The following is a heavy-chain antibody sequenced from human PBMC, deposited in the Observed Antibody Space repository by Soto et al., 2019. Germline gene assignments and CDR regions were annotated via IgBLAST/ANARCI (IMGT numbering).Heavy chain of an antibody. J-gene: IGHJ4*02. D-gene: IGHD2-15*01. CDR2: IYYSGST. Sequence: PSETLSLTCTVSGGSISSSSYYWGWIRQPPGKGLEWIGSIYYSGSTYYNPSLKSRVTISVDTSKNQFSLKLSSVTAADTAVYYCARGDSEGYFDYWGQGTLVTVSS. CDR3: ARGDSEGYFDY. V-gene: IGHV4-39*01. CDR1: GGSISSSSYY.